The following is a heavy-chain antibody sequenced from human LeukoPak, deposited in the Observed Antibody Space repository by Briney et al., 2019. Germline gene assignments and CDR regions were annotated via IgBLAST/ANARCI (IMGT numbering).Heavy chain of an antibody. CDR1: GFTFSSYA. V-gene: IGHV3-48*01. J-gene: IGHJ4*02. CDR3: ARDYPPVYYDILTGYDN. D-gene: IGHD3-9*01. Sequence: PGGSLRLSCAASGFTFSSYAMSWVRQAPGKGLEWVSYISSSSSTIYYADSVKGRFTISRDNAKNSLYLQMNSLRAEDTAVYYCARDYPPVYYDILTGYDNWGQGTLVTVSS. CDR2: ISSSSSTI.